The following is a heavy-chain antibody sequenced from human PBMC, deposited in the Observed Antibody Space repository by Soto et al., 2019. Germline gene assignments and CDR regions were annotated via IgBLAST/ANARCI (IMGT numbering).Heavy chain of an antibody. CDR2: LYSGFST. CDR3: ASGFGN. D-gene: IGHD3-16*01. Sequence: EVQLVESGGGLVQPGGSLRLSCAVSGFTVSSNYMTWVRQAAGKGLECVSVLYSGFSTYYADSVKGRFTISRDNSKNTLYLQMNSLRAEGTAVYYCASGFGNWGQGTLVTVSS. J-gene: IGHJ4*02. V-gene: IGHV3-66*01. CDR1: GFTVSSNY.